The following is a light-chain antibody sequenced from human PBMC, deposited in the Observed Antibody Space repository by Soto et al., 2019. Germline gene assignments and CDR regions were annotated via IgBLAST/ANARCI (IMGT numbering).Light chain of an antibody. J-gene: IGLJ2*01. Sequence: QSVLTQPASVSGSPGQSITISCTGTSSDLGFYNSVSWYQQHPGKAPKLIIYEVSNRPSGVSNRFSGSKSGSTASLTISGLQAEDEADYYCNSYTTFNTGIFGGGTKVTVL. CDR2: EVS. CDR3: NSYTTFNTGI. CDR1: SSDLGFYNS. V-gene: IGLV2-14*01.